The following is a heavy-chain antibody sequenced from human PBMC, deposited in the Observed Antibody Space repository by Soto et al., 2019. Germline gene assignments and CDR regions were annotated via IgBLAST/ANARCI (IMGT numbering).Heavy chain of an antibody. J-gene: IGHJ6*02. Sequence: GGSLRLSCAASGFTFSSYSMNWVRQAPGKGLEWVSYISSSSSTIYYADSVKGRFTISRDNAKNSLYLQMNSLRDEDTAVYYCARDRAPIRGQRAAAGGPYYYYYGMDVWGQGTTVTVSS. CDR3: ARDRAPIRGQRAAAGGPYYYYYGMDV. CDR1: GFTFSSYS. V-gene: IGHV3-48*02. D-gene: IGHD6-13*01. CDR2: ISSSSSTI.